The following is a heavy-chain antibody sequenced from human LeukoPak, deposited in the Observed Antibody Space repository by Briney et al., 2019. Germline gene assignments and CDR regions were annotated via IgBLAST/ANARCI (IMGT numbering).Heavy chain of an antibody. D-gene: IGHD3-10*01. CDR3: ARDPSNYGSGSYRQGY. J-gene: IGHJ4*02. CDR2: ISSSSSYI. V-gene: IGHV3-21*01. Sequence: GGSLRLSGAASGFTFSSYEMNWVRQAPGKGLEWVSSISSSSSYIYYADSVKGRFTISRDNAKNSLYLQMNSLRAEDTAVYYCARDPSNYGSGSYRQGYWGQGTLVTVSS. CDR1: GFTFSSYE.